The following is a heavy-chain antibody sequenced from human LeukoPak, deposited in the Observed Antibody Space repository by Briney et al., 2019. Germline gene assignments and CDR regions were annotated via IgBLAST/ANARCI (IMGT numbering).Heavy chain of an antibody. J-gene: IGHJ6*02. CDR2: IYYSGST. CDR1: GGSVSSSSYY. D-gene: IGHD1-26*01. CDR3: ARGLEWELAVWYYYGMDV. V-gene: IGHV4-61*01. Sequence: SETLSLTCTVSGGSVSSSSYYWSWIRQPPGKGLEWIGYIYYSGSTNYNPSLKSRVTISVDMSKNQFSLKLNSVTAADTAVYYCARGLEWELAVWYYYGMDVWGQGTTVTVSS.